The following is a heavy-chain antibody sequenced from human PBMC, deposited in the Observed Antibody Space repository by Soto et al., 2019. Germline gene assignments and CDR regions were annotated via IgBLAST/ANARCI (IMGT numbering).Heavy chain of an antibody. CDR2: VNPDGSTT. D-gene: IGHD3-16*01. CDR1: GFTFSSYW. Sequence: EVQVVESGGGLVQPGGSLRLSCAASGFTFSSYWMHWARQAPGEGLVWVARVNPDGSTTNYADSVKGRFTVSRDNAKNTVYLQVNSLTAGDTATYYCARGGLYAYYQDNWGQGTRVTVSS. V-gene: IGHV3-74*01. CDR3: ARGGLYAYYQDN. J-gene: IGHJ4*02.